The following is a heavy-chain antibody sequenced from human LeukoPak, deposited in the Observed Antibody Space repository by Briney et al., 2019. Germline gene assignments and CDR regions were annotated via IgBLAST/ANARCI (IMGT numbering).Heavy chain of an antibody. D-gene: IGHD6-13*01. CDR3: AKDQSSGWSIDAFDI. CDR1: GFTFSSYA. J-gene: IGHJ3*02. Sequence: GGSLRLSCAASGFTFSSYAMSWVRQAPGKGLEWVSAISGSGGSTYYADSVKGRFTISRDNSRNTLYLQMNSLRAEDTAVYYCAKDQSSGWSIDAFDIWGQGTMVTVSS. CDR2: ISGSGGST. V-gene: IGHV3-23*01.